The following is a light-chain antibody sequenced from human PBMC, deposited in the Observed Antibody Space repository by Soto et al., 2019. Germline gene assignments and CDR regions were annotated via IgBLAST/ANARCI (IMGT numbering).Light chain of an antibody. CDR2: LEGSGSY. CDR3: ETWDSNTRV. V-gene: IGLV4-60*02. Sequence: QSVLTQSSSASASLGSSVKLTCTLSSGHSSYIIAWHQQQPGKAPRYLMKLEGSGSYNKGSGVPDRFSGSSSGADRYLTISNLRFEDEANYYCETWDSNTRVFGGGTKVNVL. CDR1: SGHSSYI. J-gene: IGLJ2*01.